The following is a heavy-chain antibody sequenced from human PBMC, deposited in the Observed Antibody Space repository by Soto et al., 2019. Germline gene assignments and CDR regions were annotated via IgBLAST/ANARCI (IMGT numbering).Heavy chain of an antibody. D-gene: IGHD5-12*01. CDR3: ARAFSGYDDYYYYYYMDV. CDR2: ISAYNGNT. Sequence: ASVKVSCKASGYTFTSYGISWVRQAPGQGLEWMGWISAYNGNTNYAQKLQGRVTMTTDTSTSTAYMELRSLRSDDTAVYYCARAFSGYDDYYYYYYMDVWGKGTTVTVSS. CDR1: GYTFTSYG. V-gene: IGHV1-18*01. J-gene: IGHJ6*03.